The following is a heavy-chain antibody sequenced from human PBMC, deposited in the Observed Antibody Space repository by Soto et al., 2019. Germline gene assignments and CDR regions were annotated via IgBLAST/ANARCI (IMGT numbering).Heavy chain of an antibody. CDR3: ARVSEFDY. CDR1: GGSIRSSSYY. V-gene: IGHV4-39*01. CDR2: IYYSGST. J-gene: IGHJ4*02. Sequence: LSLTCTVSGGSIRSSSYYWGWIRQPPGKGLEWIGSIYYSGSTYYNPSLKSRVTISVDTSKNQFSLKLSSVTAADTAVYYCARVSEFDYWGQGTLVTVSS.